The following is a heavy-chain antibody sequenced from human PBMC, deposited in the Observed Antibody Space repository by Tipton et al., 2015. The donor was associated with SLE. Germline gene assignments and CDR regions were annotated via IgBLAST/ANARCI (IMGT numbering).Heavy chain of an antibody. CDR2: IYYSGST. Sequence: TLSLTCAVYGGSFSGYYWSWIRQPPGKGLEWIGYIYYSGSTNYNPSLKSRVTISVDTSKNQFSLKLSSVTAADTAVYYCARLGPGDAFDIWGQGTMVTVSS. J-gene: IGHJ3*02. V-gene: IGHV4-59*01. D-gene: IGHD6-13*01. CDR3: ARLGPGDAFDI. CDR1: GGSFSGYY.